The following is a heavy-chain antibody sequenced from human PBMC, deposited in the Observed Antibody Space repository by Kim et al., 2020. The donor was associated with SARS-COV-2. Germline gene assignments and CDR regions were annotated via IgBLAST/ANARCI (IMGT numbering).Heavy chain of an antibody. J-gene: IGHJ2*01. CDR1: GGSISSGGYY. D-gene: IGHD1-26*01. V-gene: IGHV4-31*03. CDR3: ARGSPRGSPL. Sequence: SETLSLTCTVSGGSISSGGYYWSWIRQHPGKGLERIGYIYYSGSTYYNPSLKSRVTISVDTSKNQFSLKLSSVTAADTAVYYCARGSPRGSPLWGRGTLVTVSS. CDR2: IYYSGST.